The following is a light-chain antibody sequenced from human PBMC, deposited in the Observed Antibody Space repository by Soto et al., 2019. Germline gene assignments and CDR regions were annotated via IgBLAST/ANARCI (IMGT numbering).Light chain of an antibody. V-gene: IGKV4-1*01. J-gene: IGKJ2*01. Sequence: DIVMTQSPDSLAVSLGERATINCKSSQSVLYSSNNKNYLAWYQQKPGQRPKLLIYWASYREFGVPDRFSGSGSGTDFTLTISDLQAEDVAVYYCQQYYNTPYTFGQGTKLEIK. CDR2: WAS. CDR1: QSVLYSSNNKNY. CDR3: QQYYNTPYT.